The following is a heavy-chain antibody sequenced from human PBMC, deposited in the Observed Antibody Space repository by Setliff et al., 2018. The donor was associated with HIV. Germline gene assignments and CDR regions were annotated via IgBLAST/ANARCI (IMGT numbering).Heavy chain of an antibody. CDR2: IRYDGSNK. V-gene: IGHV3-30*02. CDR1: GFTLSSYG. CDR3: AKDRYYDSSGSPFDY. Sequence: LRLSCAAFGFTLSSYGMHWVRQAPGKGLEWVAFIRYDGSNKYYADSVKGRFTISRDNSKNTLYLQMNSLRAEDTAVYYCAKDRYYDSSGSPFDYWGQGTLVTVSS. D-gene: IGHD3-22*01. J-gene: IGHJ4*02.